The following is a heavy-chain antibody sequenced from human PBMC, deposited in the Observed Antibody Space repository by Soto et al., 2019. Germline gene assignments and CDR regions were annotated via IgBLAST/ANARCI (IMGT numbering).Heavy chain of an antibody. Sequence: SETLSLTCAVSGDAISSNNWWTWVRQPPGKGPEWIGEIHHSGSTNYNPSLKSRVTISIDKSKNQFSLNLSSVTAADTAMYYCARLNGYCVSTNCHGYYGMDVWGQGTTVTVSS. V-gene: IGHV4-4*02. CDR1: GDAISSNNW. CDR3: ARLNGYCVSTNCHGYYGMDV. CDR2: IHHSGST. D-gene: IGHD2-2*03. J-gene: IGHJ6*02.